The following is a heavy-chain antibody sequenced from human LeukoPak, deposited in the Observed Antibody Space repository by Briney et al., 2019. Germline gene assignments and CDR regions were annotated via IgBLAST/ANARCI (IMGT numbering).Heavy chain of an antibody. CDR3: AREGTSGGLNWLDP. J-gene: IGHJ5*02. Sequence: PSETLSLTCTVSGGSISSGAYYWGWIRQPPGKGLEWIGSIYYSGSTYYNPSLKSRLTISVDTSKKQFSLRLSSVNAADTAVYFCAREGTSGGLNWLDPWGQGTLVTVSS. CDR1: GGSISSGAYY. CDR2: IYYSGST. V-gene: IGHV4-39*07. D-gene: IGHD3-10*01.